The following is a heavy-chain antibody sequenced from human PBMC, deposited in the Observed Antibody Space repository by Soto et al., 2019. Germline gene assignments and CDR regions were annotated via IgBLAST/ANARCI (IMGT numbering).Heavy chain of an antibody. V-gene: IGHV3-7*01. Sequence: EVQLVDSGGALVQPGESLRLSCAASGFIFSDYLMTWVRQAPGKGLEWVATIKQDGSEQYYVDSVKGRFTISRDNAKKSLYLQMNALRAEDTALYYCARGHWLGSWGQGTLVTVSS. J-gene: IGHJ4*02. CDR1: GFIFSDYL. CDR3: ARGHWLGS. D-gene: IGHD6-19*01. CDR2: IKQDGSEQ.